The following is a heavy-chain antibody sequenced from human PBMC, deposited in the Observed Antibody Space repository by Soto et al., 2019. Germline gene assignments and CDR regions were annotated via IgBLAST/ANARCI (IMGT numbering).Heavy chain of an antibody. CDR2: INHSGST. Sequence: SETLSLTCAVYGGSFSGYYWSWIRQPPGKGLEWIGEINHSGSTNYNPSLKSRVTISVDTSKNQFSLKLSSVTAADTAVYYCAGRFIAAAGNYWCQGTMVTVFS. J-gene: IGHJ4*03. CDR1: GGSFSGYY. V-gene: IGHV4-34*01. CDR3: AGRFIAAAGNY. D-gene: IGHD6-13*01.